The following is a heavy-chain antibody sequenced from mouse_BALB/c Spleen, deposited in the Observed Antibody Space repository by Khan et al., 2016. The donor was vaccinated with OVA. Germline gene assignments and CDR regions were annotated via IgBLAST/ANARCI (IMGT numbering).Heavy chain of an antibody. CDR2: IREGGSYT. J-gene: IGHJ3*01. V-gene: IGHV5-4*02. CDR3: ARAVSGGFAY. Sequence: EVELVESGGGLVKPGGSLKLSCAASGFTFSDYYMYWVRQTPEKRLEWVATIREGGSYTYYPDSVKGRFTISRDNDKKNLDTQMNCLKYEDTVMSYYARAVSGGFAYWCQRTLVSVSA. D-gene: IGHD1-1*02. CDR1: GFTFSDYY.